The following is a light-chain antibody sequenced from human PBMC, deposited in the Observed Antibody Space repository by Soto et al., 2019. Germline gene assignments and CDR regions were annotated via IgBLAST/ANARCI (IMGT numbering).Light chain of an antibody. CDR3: QQRYNWPLT. CDR1: QSVSTS. CDR2: GAS. V-gene: IGKV3-11*01. J-gene: IGKJ4*01. Sequence: EIVLTQSPATLSLSPGERATLSCRASQSVSTSLAWYQQKPGQAPRLLIYGASSGATGLPARFSGTGPGTDYTLTISSLEPEDFAVYYCQQRYNWPLTFGGGTKVDIK.